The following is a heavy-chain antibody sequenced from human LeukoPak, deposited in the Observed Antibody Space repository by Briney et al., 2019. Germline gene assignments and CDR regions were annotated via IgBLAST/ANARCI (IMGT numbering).Heavy chain of an antibody. CDR1: GFTFNSNV. Sequence: PGGSLRLSCAASGFTFNSNVMHWVRQAPGKGLEWVAVTSYVGGDKYYTDSVKGRFTISRDNSKNTLYLQMNSLRAEDTAVYYCARASTWVPGKDSSGYYYPYAFDLWGQGTMVTASA. CDR3: ARASTWVPGKDSSGYYYPYAFDL. D-gene: IGHD3-22*01. CDR2: TSYVGGDK. V-gene: IGHV3-30-3*01. J-gene: IGHJ3*01.